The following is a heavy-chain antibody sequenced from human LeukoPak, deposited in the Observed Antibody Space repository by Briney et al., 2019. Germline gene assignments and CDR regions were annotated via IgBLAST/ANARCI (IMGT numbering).Heavy chain of an antibody. D-gene: IGHD6-13*01. Sequence: SETLSLTCTVSGGSISSHYWSWIRQPPGKGLEWIGYIYYSGSTNYNPSLKSRVTMSVDTSKNQFSLKLSSVTAADTAVYYCAGESSSWYNYYYMDAWGKGTTVTVSS. CDR1: GGSISSHY. V-gene: IGHV4-59*11. J-gene: IGHJ6*03. CDR2: IYYSGST. CDR3: AGESSSWYNYYYMDA.